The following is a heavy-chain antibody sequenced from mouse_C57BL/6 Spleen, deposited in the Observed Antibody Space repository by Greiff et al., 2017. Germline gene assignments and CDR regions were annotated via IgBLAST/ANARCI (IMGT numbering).Heavy chain of an antibody. J-gene: IGHJ4*01. Sequence: VQLKQSGAELVTPGASVKLSCTASGFNIKDDYMHWVKQRPEQGLEWIGWIDPENGDTEYASKFQGKATITADTSSNTAYLQLSSLTSEDTAVYYCTRDGSSPYYYAMDYWGQGTSVTVSS. CDR3: TRDGSSPYYYAMDY. CDR2: IDPENGDT. CDR1: GFNIKDDY. D-gene: IGHD1-1*01. V-gene: IGHV14-4*01.